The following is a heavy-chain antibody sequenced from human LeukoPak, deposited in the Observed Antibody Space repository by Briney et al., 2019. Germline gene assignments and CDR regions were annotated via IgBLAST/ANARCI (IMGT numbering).Heavy chain of an antibody. CDR2: IYYTGSS. CDR3: ARHHDGGTHYFDY. D-gene: IGHD4-23*01. CDR1: GGSVKGYY. V-gene: IGHV4-59*08. Sequence: SDTLSLTCTVSGGSVKGYYWRWVRRPPGQGLEWVAYIYYTGSSNSNPSLKSRVTISVDTSKNQFSLKLNSVTAADTAVYYCARHHDGGTHYFDYWGQGTLVTVSS. J-gene: IGHJ4*02.